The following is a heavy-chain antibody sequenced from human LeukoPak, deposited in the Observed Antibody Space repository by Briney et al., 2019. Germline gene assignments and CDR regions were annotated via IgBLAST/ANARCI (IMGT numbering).Heavy chain of an antibody. V-gene: IGHV4-30-4*01. CDR2: IHYSGST. CDR1: GGSFNNGDDL. Sequence: SQTLSLTCTVSGGSFNNGDDLWVWRPQPPGTGLEWIGNIHYSGSTFYNPSLKSRLNLAVNTSKNQFSLSLSFVSDADTAVYYCARGDFWSGSWSGDAFDIWGQGTMVTVSS. CDR3: ARGDFWSGSWSGDAFDI. D-gene: IGHD3-3*01. J-gene: IGHJ3*02.